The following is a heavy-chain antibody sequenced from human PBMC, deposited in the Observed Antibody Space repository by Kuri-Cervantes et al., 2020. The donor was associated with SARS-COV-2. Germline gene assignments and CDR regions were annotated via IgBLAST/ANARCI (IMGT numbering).Heavy chain of an antibody. Sequence: ASVKVSCKASGYTFTSYGISWVRQAPGQGLEWMGWISAYNGNTNYAQKLQGRVTMTTDTSTNTAYMELRSLRSDDTAVYYCARDIPGGFDWLLRSDYYYYYMDVWGKGTTVTGSS. CDR2: ISAYNGNT. CDR1: GYTFTSYG. J-gene: IGHJ6*03. D-gene: IGHD3-9*01. CDR3: ARDIPGGFDWLLRSDYYYYYMDV. V-gene: IGHV1-18*01.